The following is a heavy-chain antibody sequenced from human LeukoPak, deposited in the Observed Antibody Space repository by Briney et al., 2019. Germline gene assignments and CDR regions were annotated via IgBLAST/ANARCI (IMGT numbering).Heavy chain of an antibody. Sequence: PSQTLSLTCAVSGGSISSGGYSWSWIRQPPGKGLEWIGYIYHSGSTYYNPSLKSRVTISVDRSKNQFSLKLSSVTAADTAVYYCARSMTNDAFDIWGQGTVVTVSS. CDR2: IYHSGST. CDR1: GGSISSGGYS. D-gene: IGHD2/OR15-2a*01. V-gene: IGHV4-30-2*01. CDR3: ARSMTNDAFDI. J-gene: IGHJ3*02.